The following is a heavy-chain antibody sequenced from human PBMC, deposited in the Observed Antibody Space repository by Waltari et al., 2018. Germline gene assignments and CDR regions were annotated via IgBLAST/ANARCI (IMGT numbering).Heavy chain of an antibody. V-gene: IGHV3-23*01. Sequence: EVQLLESGGGLIQPGGSLRLSCAASGFSFSNHGMSWVRQAPGKGPEWVSSISSSGSSTFYADSVKGRFTISRDNSKNRMYLQMNSLGAEDAAVYYCAKIAQMGRWYFALWGRGTLVTVSS. CDR2: ISSSGSST. CDR1: GFSFSNHG. CDR3: AKIAQMGRWYFAL. J-gene: IGHJ2*01. D-gene: IGHD2-8*01.